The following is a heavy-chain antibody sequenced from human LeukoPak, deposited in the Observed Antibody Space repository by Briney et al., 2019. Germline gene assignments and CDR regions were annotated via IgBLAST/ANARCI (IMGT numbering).Heavy chain of an antibody. J-gene: IGHJ6*03. Sequence: SETLSLTCTVSGGSISSSSYYWGWIRQPPGKGLEWIGSISHSGSTYYNPSLKSRVTISVDTSKNQFSLKLSSVTAADTAVYYCARDDGTLGYMGVWGKGTTVTVSS. CDR3: ARDDGTLGYMGV. D-gene: IGHD5-24*01. CDR1: GGSISSSSYY. CDR2: ISHSGST. V-gene: IGHV4-39*07.